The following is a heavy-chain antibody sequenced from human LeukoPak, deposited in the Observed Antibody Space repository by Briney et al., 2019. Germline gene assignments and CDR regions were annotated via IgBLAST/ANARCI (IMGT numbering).Heavy chain of an antibody. CDR3: ARGLLDY. CDR2: IYFIGST. Sequence: PSETLSLTCTVSGVSISSYYWSWIRQPPGKGLEWIGCIYFIGSTNYNPSLKSRVTISVDTSKNQFSLKLSSVTAADTAVYYCARGLLDYWGQGTLVTVSS. CDR1: GVSISSYY. J-gene: IGHJ4*02. V-gene: IGHV4-59*12.